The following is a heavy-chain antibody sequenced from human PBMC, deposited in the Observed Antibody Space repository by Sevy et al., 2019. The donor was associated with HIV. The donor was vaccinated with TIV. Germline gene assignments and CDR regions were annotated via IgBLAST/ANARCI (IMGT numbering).Heavy chain of an antibody. Sequence: GGSLRLSCAASGLTVSNSHMSWVRQAPGKGLEWVSLIYSGGTTYYADSVKGRFTISRDNSNNMLYLQMNSLRAEDTVVYYCARDRYYYDSSGYSFNDWGQGTMVTVSS. CDR3: ARDRYYYDSSGYSFND. J-gene: IGHJ3*01. CDR2: IYSGGTT. CDR1: GLTVSNSH. D-gene: IGHD3-22*01. V-gene: IGHV3-66*01.